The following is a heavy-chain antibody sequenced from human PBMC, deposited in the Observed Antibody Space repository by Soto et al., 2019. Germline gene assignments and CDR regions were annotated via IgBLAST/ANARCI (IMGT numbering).Heavy chain of an antibody. V-gene: IGHV4-61*01. CDR3: ARVGIVGATTDY. CDR2: IYYSGST. J-gene: IGHJ4*02. Sequence: SETLSLTCTVSGGSVSSGSYYWSWIRQPPGKGLEWIGYIYYSGSTNYNPSLKSRVTISVDTSKNQFSLKLSSVTAADTAVYYCARVGIVGATTDYWGQGTLVTVS. D-gene: IGHD1-26*01. CDR1: GGSVSSGSYY.